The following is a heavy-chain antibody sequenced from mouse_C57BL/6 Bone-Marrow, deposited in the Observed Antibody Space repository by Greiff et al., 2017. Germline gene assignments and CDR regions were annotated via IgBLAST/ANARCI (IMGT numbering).Heavy chain of an antibody. Sequence: EVKLVESEGGLVQPGSSMKLSCTASGFTFSDYYMAWVRQVPEKGLEWVANINYDGSSTYYLDSLKSRFIISRDNAKNILYLQMSSLKSEDTATYYCARDQDCSSSSYWYFDVWGTGTTVTVSS. D-gene: IGHD1-1*01. CDR2: INYDGSST. V-gene: IGHV5-16*01. CDR1: GFTFSDYY. J-gene: IGHJ1*03. CDR3: ARDQDCSSSSYWYFDV.